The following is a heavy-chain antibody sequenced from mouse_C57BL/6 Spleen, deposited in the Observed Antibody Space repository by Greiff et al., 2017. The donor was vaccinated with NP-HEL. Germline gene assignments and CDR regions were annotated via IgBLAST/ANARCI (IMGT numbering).Heavy chain of an antibody. D-gene: IGHD4-1*01. CDR1: GYTFTEYT. CDR2: FYPGSGSI. CDR3: ARHEDSSNWENWYFDV. Sequence: QVQLKESGAELVKPGASVKLSCKASGYTFTEYTIHWVKQRSGQGLEWIGWFYPGSGSIKYNEKFKDKATVTADKSSSTVYMELSRLTSEDSAVYFCARHEDSSNWENWYFDVWGTGTTVTVSS. J-gene: IGHJ1*03. V-gene: IGHV1-62-2*01.